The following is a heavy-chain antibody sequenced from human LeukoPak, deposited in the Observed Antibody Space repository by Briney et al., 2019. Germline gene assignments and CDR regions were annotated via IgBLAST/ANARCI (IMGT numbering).Heavy chain of an antibody. CDR3: ATPLDYYDSSGYHQGGD. D-gene: IGHD3-22*01. V-gene: IGHV3-74*01. Sequence: PGGSLRLSCAASGFTFSDYWMHWVRQAPGKGLVWVSHINADEDRAAYADSVKGRFTISRDNAKNSLYLQMNSLRAEDTAVYYCATPLDYYDSSGYHQGGDWGQGTLVTVSS. CDR1: GFTFSDYW. J-gene: IGHJ4*02. CDR2: INADEDRA.